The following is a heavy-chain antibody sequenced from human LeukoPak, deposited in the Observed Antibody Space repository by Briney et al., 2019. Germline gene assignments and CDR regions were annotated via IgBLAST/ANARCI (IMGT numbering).Heavy chain of an antibody. CDR1: GGSISSYY. CDR2: IYTSGST. CDR3: ARWGSITTARFDY. V-gene: IGHV4-4*09. D-gene: IGHD3-16*01. J-gene: IGHJ4*02. Sequence: SETLSLTCTVSGGSISSYYWSWIRQPPGKGLEWIGYIYTSGSTNYNPSLKSRVTISVDTSKNQFSLKLSSVTAADTAVYYCARWGSITTARFDYWGQGTLVTVSS.